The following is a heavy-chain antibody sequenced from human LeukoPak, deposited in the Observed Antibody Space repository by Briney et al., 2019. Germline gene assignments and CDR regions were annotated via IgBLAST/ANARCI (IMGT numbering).Heavy chain of an antibody. D-gene: IGHD6-19*01. CDR2: IYYSGST. CDR1: GGSISSYY. V-gene: IGHV4-59*01. Sequence: SETLSLTCTVSGGSISSYYWSWIRQPPGKGLEWIGYIYYSGSTNYNPYLKSRVTISVDTSKNQFSLKLSSVTAADTAVYYCARVYIGAGAYYFDYWGQGTLVTVSS. CDR3: ARVYIGAGAYYFDY. J-gene: IGHJ4*02.